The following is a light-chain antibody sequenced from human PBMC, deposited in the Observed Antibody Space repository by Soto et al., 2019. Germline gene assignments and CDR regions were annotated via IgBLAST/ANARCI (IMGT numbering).Light chain of an antibody. CDR3: SSYTSSSTLYL. J-gene: IGLJ1*01. Sequence: QSVLTQPASVSGSPGQSITISCTGTSSDVGGYNYVSWYQQHPGKAPKVMIYEVSNRPSGVSNRFSGSKAGNTASLTISGLQAEDDSDYYYSSYTSSSTLYLFGTWTKLTAL. V-gene: IGLV2-14*01. CDR2: EVS. CDR1: SSDVGGYNY.